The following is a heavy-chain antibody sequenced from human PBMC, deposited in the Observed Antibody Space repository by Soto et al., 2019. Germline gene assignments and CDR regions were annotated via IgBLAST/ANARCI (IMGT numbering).Heavy chain of an antibody. D-gene: IGHD2-15*01. CDR3: ARGPRVAATIYYFDY. Sequence: GGSLRLSCAASGFTFSSYAMNWVRQAPGKGLEWVAVISYDGSNKYYADSVKGRFTISRDNSKNTLYLQMNSLRAEDTAVYYCARGPRVAATIYYFDYWGQGTLVTVSS. V-gene: IGHV3-30-3*01. CDR1: GFTFSSYA. J-gene: IGHJ4*02. CDR2: ISYDGSNK.